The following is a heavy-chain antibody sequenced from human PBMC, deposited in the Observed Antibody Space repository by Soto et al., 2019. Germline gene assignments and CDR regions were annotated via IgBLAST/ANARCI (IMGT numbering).Heavy chain of an antibody. V-gene: IGHV4-39*01. D-gene: IGHD1-20*01. Sequence: PSETLSLTCAVSGGSISGSYYYWGWLRQSPGRGPEWIGSVFYTGFTSYNPSLESRVSVSVDTSKNQFSLKVSAVTAADTAVYYCVSSQKGYNWNYFDHWGQGALVTVSS. CDR1: GGSISGSYYY. CDR2: VFYTGFT. J-gene: IGHJ4*02. CDR3: VSSQKGYNWNYFDH.